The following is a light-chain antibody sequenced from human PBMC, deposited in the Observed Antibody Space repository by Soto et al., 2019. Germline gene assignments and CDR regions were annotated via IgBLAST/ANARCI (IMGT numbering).Light chain of an antibody. V-gene: IGKV1-5*01. CDR1: QSISIW. CDR2: DAS. CDR3: QQYNNYATWT. Sequence: DIQNAPFPSTLSSFVGDRVSLTCRASQSISIWLAWYQQKPGKAPKVLIWDASSLQRGVPSRFSGSGSGTEFTLTISSLQPDDFATYYCQQYNNYATWTFGQGTKVDIK. J-gene: IGKJ1*01.